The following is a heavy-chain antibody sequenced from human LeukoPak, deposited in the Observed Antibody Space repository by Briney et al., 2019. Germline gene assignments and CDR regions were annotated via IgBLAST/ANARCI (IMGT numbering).Heavy chain of an antibody. V-gene: IGHV3-9*03. D-gene: IGHD3-10*01. Sequence: GRSLRLSCAASGFTFDDYAMHWVRQAPGKGLEWVSAISWNSAGIGYADSVEGRFTISRDNAKNSLYLQMNSLRPEDMALYYCAKGTRSGTKYYFDYRGQGTLVTVSS. CDR3: AKGTRSGTKYYFDY. CDR1: GFTFDDYA. CDR2: ISWNSAGI. J-gene: IGHJ4*02.